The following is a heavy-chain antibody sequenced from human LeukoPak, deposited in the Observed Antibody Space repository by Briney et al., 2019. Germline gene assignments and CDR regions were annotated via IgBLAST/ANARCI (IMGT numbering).Heavy chain of an antibody. CDR2: ISVNSGNT. CDR1: GYTFTSYG. CDR3: ARDPCSGGSCYSP. Sequence: ASVKVSCKASGYTFTSYGISWVRQAPGQGLEWMGWISVNSGNTNYAQKLQGRVTMTTDTSTSTAYMELRSLRSDDTAVYYCARDPCSGGSCYSPWGQGTLVTVSS. V-gene: IGHV1-18*01. J-gene: IGHJ4*02. D-gene: IGHD2-15*01.